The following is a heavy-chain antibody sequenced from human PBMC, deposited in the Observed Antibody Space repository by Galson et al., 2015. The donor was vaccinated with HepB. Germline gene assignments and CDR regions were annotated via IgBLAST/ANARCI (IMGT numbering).Heavy chain of an antibody. V-gene: IGHV3-23*01. CDR1: GFTFTAYA. CDR2: LSGSRGNI. J-gene: IGHJ6*03. CDR3: AKAIWFGDPNMDV. D-gene: IGHD3-10*01. Sequence: SLRLSCAASGFTFTAYAMSWVRQAPGKGLEWVSSLSGSRGNIYYADSVRGRFTISRDTSTNTLFLQMNSLRAEDTALYYCAKAIWFGDPNMDVWGKGTTVTVSS.